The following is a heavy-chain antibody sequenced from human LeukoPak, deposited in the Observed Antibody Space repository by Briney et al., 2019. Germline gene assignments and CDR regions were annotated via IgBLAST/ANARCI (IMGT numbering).Heavy chain of an antibody. V-gene: IGHV1-2*02. CDR3: ARDKYCSGGSCYNWFDP. Sequence: GASVKVSCKASGYTFTGYYMHWVRQAPGQGLEWMGWINPNSGGTNYAQKFQGRVTMTGDTSISTAYMELSRLRSDDTAVYYCARDKYCSGGSCYNWFDPWGQGTLVTVSS. CDR1: GYTFTGYY. CDR2: INPNSGGT. J-gene: IGHJ5*02. D-gene: IGHD2-15*01.